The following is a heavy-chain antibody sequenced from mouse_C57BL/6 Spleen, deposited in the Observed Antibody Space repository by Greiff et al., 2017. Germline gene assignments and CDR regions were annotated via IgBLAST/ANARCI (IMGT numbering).Heavy chain of an antibody. Sequence: QVQLQQSGAELAKPGASVKLSCKASGYTFTSYWMHWVKQRPGQGLEWIGYINPSSGYTKYNQKFKDKATLTVDKSSSTAYMQLSSLTYEDSAVYDCARGVAFGYWGQGTTLTVS. D-gene: IGHD1-1*02. CDR3: ARGVAFGY. J-gene: IGHJ2*01. CDR2: INPSSGYT. CDR1: GYTFTSYW. V-gene: IGHV1-7*01.